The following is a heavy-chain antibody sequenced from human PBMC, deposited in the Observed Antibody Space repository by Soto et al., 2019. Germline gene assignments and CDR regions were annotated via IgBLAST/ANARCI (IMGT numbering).Heavy chain of an antibody. CDR2: IYNSGIT. V-gene: IGHV4-30-4*02. Sequence: PSETLSLTCTVSGGSISSGDYSWSWVHQSPGKGLEWIGHIYNSGITYYNPSLKSRVVISIDTSRNQFSLKLSSVTAADTAVYYCARDSGWYYGHNHKGLDYWGQGTLVTVSS. CDR3: ARDSGWYYGHNHKGLDY. D-gene: IGHD3-10*01. J-gene: IGHJ4*02. CDR1: GGSISSGDYS.